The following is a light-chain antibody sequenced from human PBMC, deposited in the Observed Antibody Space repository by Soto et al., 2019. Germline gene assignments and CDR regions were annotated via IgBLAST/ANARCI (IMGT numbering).Light chain of an antibody. CDR3: QQYNSYPLT. V-gene: IGKV1-5*03. J-gene: IGKJ4*01. CDR2: KAS. CDR1: DTTSNW. Sequence: DIQMTQSPSTLSASVGDSVNFTCRASDTTSNWLAWYQQKPGKAPKLLIYKASTLEKGGTSRFRGSGSGTDCTLTITHLQPDDFATYFCQQYNSYPLTFGGGTKVEI.